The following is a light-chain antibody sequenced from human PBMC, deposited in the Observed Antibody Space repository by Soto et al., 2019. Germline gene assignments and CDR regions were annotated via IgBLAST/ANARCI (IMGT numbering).Light chain of an antibody. CDR2: GAS. CDR3: LQDDSYPLT. V-gene: IGKV1-6*01. J-gene: IGKJ4*01. CDR1: QAIRND. Sequence: AIQMTQSPSSLSASVGDRVTITCRASQAIRNDLGWYQQKPGKAPKLLIYGASTLQSGVPSRFSGSASGTDFTLTISSLQPEDFATYYCLQDDSYPLTFGGGTKVEIK.